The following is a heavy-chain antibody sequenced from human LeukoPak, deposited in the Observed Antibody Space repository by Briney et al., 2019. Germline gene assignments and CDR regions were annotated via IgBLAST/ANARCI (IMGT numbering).Heavy chain of an antibody. CDR3: ARDVISYYYDSSGSPIGSHFDY. CDR2: INPSGCST. CDR1: GYTFTSNY. Sequence: ASVKVSCKASGYTFTSNYIHWLRQAPGQGLEWMGLINPSGCSTSYAQKFQGRVTMTRDTSTSTVYMELSSLRSEDTAVYYCARDVISYYYDSSGSPIGSHFDYWGQGTLVTVSS. D-gene: IGHD3-22*01. J-gene: IGHJ4*02. V-gene: IGHV1-46*01.